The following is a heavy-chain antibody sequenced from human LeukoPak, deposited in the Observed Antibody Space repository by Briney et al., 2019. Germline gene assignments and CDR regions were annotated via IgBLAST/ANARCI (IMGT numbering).Heavy chain of an antibody. J-gene: IGHJ4*02. CDR1: GGSFSGYY. CDR2: INHSGST. CDR3: ARGRVVVTAIPYFDY. V-gene: IGHV4-34*01. Sequence: SETLSLTCAVYGGSFSGYYWSWIRHPPGKGLEWIGEINHSGSTNYNPSLKSRVTISVDTSKNQFSLKLSSVTAADTAVYYCARGRVVVTAIPYFDYWGQGTLVTVSS. D-gene: IGHD2-21*02.